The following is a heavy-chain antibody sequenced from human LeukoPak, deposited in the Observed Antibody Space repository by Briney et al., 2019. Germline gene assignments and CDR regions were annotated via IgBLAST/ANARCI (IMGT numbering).Heavy chain of an antibody. V-gene: IGHV1-2*02. CDR3: ARGIGTDNWFDP. CDR2: INPNSGGT. J-gene: IGHJ5*02. CDR1: GYTFTGYY. D-gene: IGHD1-14*01. Sequence: ASVKVSCKASGYTFTGYYMHWVRQAPGQGLEWMGWINPNSGGTNYAQKFQGRVTMTRDTSISTAYMELSRLRSDDTAVYCCARGIGTDNWFDPWGQGTLVTVSS.